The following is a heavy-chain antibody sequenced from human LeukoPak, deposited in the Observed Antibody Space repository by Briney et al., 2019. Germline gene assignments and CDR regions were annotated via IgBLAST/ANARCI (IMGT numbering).Heavy chain of an antibody. CDR1: GFTFSSYG. J-gene: IGHJ6*03. CDR3: AKDLHKARADYYIDV. CDR2: IRYDGSNK. Sequence: GGSLRLSCAASGFTFSSYGLHWVRQAPGKGLEWVTFIRYDGSNKYYADSVKGRFTISRDNSKNTLYLQMNSLRAEDTAVYYCAKDLHKARADYYIDVWGKGTTVTVSS. V-gene: IGHV3-30*02.